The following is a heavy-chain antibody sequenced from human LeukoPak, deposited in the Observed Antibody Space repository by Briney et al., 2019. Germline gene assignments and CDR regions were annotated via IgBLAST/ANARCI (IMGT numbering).Heavy chain of an antibody. CDR3: SAHGY. V-gene: IGHV3-21*01. CDR1: GFTFSSYN. Sequence: GGSLRLSCAASGFTFSSYNMNWVRQAPGKGLEWVSSISISHSYISYADSVKGRFTISRDNAKNSLYLHMNILRAEDTAVNYLSAHGYWGQGTLVTVTS. CDR2: ISISHSYI. D-gene: IGHD1-1*01. J-gene: IGHJ4*02.